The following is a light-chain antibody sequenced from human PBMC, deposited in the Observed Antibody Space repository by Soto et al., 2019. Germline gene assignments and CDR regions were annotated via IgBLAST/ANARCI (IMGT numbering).Light chain of an antibody. CDR2: DAS. CDR1: QSVSSF. V-gene: IGKV3D-15*01. Sequence: EIVMTQSPATLSLSPGERATLSCRASQSVSSFLAWYQQKPGQAPSLLIYDASNRATGIPARFSGSGSGTEFTLTISSLQPTDFANYYCQQYAAYATFGLGTKVDIK. J-gene: IGKJ1*01. CDR3: QQYAAYAT.